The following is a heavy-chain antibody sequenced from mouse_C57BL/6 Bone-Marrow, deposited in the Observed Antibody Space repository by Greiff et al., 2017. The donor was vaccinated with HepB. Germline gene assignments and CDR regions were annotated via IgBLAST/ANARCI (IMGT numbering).Heavy chain of an antibody. D-gene: IGHD2-4*01. V-gene: IGHV1-74*01. Sequence: QVHVKQPGAELVKPGASVKMSCKASGYTFTSYWITWVKQRPGQGLEWIGRIHPSDSDTNYNQKFKGKATLTVDKSSSTAYMQLSSLTSEDSAVYYCAIYYDYDSAWFAYWGQGTLVTVSA. CDR3: AIYYDYDSAWFAY. CDR2: IHPSDSDT. CDR1: GYTFTSYW. J-gene: IGHJ3*01.